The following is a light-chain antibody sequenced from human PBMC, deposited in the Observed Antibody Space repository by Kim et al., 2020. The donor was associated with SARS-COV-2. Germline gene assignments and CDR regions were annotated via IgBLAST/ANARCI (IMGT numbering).Light chain of an antibody. Sequence: AAVGDRVTITCRTSQSISTHLNWYQQKPGKAPDLLIYAASSLVSGVPSRFSGTGSGTDFTLTISSLQPEEFATYYCQQTYSTPATFGQGTKVDIK. CDR1: QSISTH. CDR3: QQTYSTPAT. CDR2: AAS. V-gene: IGKV1-39*01. J-gene: IGKJ1*01.